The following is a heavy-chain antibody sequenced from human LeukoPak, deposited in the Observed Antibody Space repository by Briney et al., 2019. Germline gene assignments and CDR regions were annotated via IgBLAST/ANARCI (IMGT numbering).Heavy chain of an antibody. Sequence: GESLKISCKGSGYSFTSYWIGWVRQMPGKGLEWMGIIYPGDSDTRYSPSFQGQVTISADKSISTAYLQWSGLKASDTAMYYCARHHYCSGGSCYLDYWGQGTLVTVSS. CDR1: GYSFTSYW. J-gene: IGHJ4*02. CDR3: ARHHYCSGGSCYLDY. V-gene: IGHV5-51*01. D-gene: IGHD2-15*01. CDR2: IYPGDSDT.